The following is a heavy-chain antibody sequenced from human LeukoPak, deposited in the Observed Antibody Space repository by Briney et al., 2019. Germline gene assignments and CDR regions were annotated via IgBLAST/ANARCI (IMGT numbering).Heavy chain of an antibody. Sequence: ASVKVSCKASGYTFTSYDINWVRQATGQGLAWMGWINPNSGNTGYAQKFQGRVTMTRNTSISTAYMELSSLRSEDTAVYYCAKRAYGDYGYYYYMDVWGKGTTVTVSS. CDR1: GYTFTSYD. CDR2: INPNSGNT. CDR3: AKRAYGDYGYYYYMDV. D-gene: IGHD4-17*01. V-gene: IGHV1-8*01. J-gene: IGHJ6*03.